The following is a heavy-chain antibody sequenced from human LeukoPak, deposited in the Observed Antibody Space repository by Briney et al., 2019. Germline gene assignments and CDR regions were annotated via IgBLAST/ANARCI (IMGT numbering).Heavy chain of an antibody. CDR2: IIPILGIA. V-gene: IGHV1-69*04. CDR3: AREVTSNWFFDL. CDR1: GGTFSSYA. D-gene: IGHD2-21*02. J-gene: IGHJ2*01. Sequence: ASVKVSCKASGGTFSSYAITWVRQAPGQGLEWMGRIIPILGIAKNAQKFRGRVTITADKSTSTAYMELSSLRSEDTAVYYCAREVTSNWFFDLWGRGTLVTVSS.